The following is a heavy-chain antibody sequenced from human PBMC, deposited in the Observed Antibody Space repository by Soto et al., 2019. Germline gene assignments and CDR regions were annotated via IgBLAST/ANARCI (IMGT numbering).Heavy chain of an antibody. D-gene: IGHD5-18*01. CDR2: INHSGST. V-gene: IGHV4-34*01. J-gene: IGHJ4*02. CDR3: ASSPRQPNFDY. CDR1: GGSFSGYY. Sequence: SETLSLTCAVYGGSFSGYYWSWIRQPPGKGLEWIGEINHSGSTYYNPSLKSRVTISVDTSKNQFFLKLSSVTAADTAVYYCASSPRQPNFDYWGQGTLVTVAS.